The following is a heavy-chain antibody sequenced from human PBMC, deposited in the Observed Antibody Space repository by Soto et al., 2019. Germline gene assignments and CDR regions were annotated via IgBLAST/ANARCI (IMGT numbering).Heavy chain of an antibody. V-gene: IGHV1-69*13. CDR2: IIPIFGTA. J-gene: IGHJ6*02. D-gene: IGHD1-26*01. CDR3: ARESGSYYFHYYYGMDV. Sequence: ASVKVSCKASGGTFSSYAISWVRQAPGQGLEWMGGIIPIFGTANYAQKFQGRVTITADESTSTAYMELSSLRSEDTAVYYCARESGSYYFHYYYGMDVWGQGTTVTVSS. CDR1: GGTFSSYA.